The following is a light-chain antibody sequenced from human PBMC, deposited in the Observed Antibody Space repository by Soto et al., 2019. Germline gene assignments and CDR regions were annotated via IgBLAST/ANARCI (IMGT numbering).Light chain of an antibody. Sequence: EIVMTQSPATLSVSPGERASLSCRASQTVGSDLVWYQQRPGHPPRLLIYGAPTRATGIPARFSGSGSGTEFTLTISSLQSEDFAVYYCQQYYNWPTFGQGTKVDIK. V-gene: IGKV3-15*01. CDR2: GAP. CDR1: QTVGSD. CDR3: QQYYNWPT. J-gene: IGKJ1*01.